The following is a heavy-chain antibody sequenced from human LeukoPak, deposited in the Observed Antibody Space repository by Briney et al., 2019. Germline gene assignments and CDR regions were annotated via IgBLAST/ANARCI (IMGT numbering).Heavy chain of an antibody. CDR2: IYPGDSDT. J-gene: IGHJ2*01. D-gene: IGHD3-3*01. V-gene: IGHV5-51*01. Sequence: GESLKISCKASGYSFTRSWIGWVRQMPGKGLEWMGIIYPGDSDTRYSPSFQGQVTISADKSINTAYLQWSSLRASDTAMHYCARLPSYYDARGYNTPRSIDLWGRGTLVTVSS. CDR1: GYSFTRSW. CDR3: ARLPSYYDARGYNTPRSIDL.